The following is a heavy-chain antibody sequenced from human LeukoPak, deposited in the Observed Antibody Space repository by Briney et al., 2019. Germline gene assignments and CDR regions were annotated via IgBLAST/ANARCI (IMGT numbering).Heavy chain of an antibody. J-gene: IGHJ3*02. D-gene: IGHD5-12*01. Sequence: GASVKVSCKASGGTFSSYAISWVRQAPGQGLEWMGRIIPILGIANYAQKFQGRVTITADKSTSTAYMELSSLRSEDTAVYYCARDRGRDGYNYGAFDIWGQGTMVTVSS. CDR2: IIPILGIA. CDR1: GGTFSSYA. V-gene: IGHV1-69*04. CDR3: ARDRGRDGYNYGAFDI.